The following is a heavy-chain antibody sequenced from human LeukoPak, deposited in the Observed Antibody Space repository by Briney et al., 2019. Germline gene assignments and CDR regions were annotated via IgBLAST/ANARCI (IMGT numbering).Heavy chain of an antibody. CDR3: AKSSYYDASGYYREYYFAS. V-gene: IGHV3-23*01. CDR1: GFSFSNYA. J-gene: IGHJ4*02. CDR2: ISGSGGST. D-gene: IGHD3-22*01. Sequence: PGGSLRLSCVPSGFSFSNYAMSWVRQAPGKGLEWVSSISGSGGSTHYVDSVKGRFTISRDKTKNTLYLQMNSLRAEDTAVYYCAKSSYYDASGYYREYYFASWGQGTLVTVSS.